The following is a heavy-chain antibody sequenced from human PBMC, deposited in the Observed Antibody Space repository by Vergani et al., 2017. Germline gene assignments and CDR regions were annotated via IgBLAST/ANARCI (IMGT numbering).Heavy chain of an antibody. CDR2: TYYKSKWYA. J-gene: IGHJ4*02. D-gene: IGHD1-26*01. V-gene: IGHV6-1*01. CDR1: GDSVSSNSAA. CDR3: ARGALGGSYYWGDFFDY. Sequence: QVQLQQSGPGLVKPSQTLSLTCAISGDSVSSNSAAWNWIRQSPSRGLEWLGRTYYKSKWYADYAVSVRGRITINPDTSKNQFSLQLNSVTPEDTAVYYCARGALGGSYYWGDFFDYWGQGTLVTVSS.